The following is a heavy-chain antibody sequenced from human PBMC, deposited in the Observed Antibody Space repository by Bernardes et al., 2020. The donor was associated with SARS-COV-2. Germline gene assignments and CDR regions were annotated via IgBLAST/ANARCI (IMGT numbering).Heavy chain of an antibody. CDR1: GFSFSTYW. V-gene: IGHV3-74*03. CDR3: VAGTGKYGEFS. CDR2: INTDGSSV. Sequence: GRSLRLSCAASGFSFSTYWMHWVRQAPGKGLVWVSRINTDGSSVTYADSVKGRFTISRDNAKNTLFLQMNSLRADDTAVYYCVAGTGKYGEFSWGQGTLVTVSS. J-gene: IGHJ5*02. D-gene: IGHD3-10*01.